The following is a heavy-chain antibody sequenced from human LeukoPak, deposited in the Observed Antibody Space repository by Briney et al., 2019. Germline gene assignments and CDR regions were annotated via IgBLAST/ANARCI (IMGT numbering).Heavy chain of an antibody. CDR2: IIPILGIA. J-gene: IGHJ4*02. D-gene: IGHD6-13*01. CDR3: AKGGSYSSSWVDY. Sequence: ASVKVSCKASGGTFSSYAISWVRQAPGQGLEWMGRIIPILGIANYAQKFQGRVTITADKSTSTAYLQWSSLKASDTAMYYCAKGGSYSSSWVDYWGQGTLVTVSS. CDR1: GGTFSSYA. V-gene: IGHV1-69*04.